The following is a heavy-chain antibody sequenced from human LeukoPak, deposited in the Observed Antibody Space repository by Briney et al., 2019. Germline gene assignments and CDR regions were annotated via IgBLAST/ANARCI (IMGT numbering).Heavy chain of an antibody. CDR2: ISSDGSSD. D-gene: IGHD6-19*01. J-gene: IGHJ4*02. CDR3: ARGRLTSSWYYFDY. CDR1: GFTFSRYW. Sequence: GGSLRLSCAASGFTFSRYWMHWVRHAPGKGLVWVSRISSDGSSDTYADSVKGRFTISRDNAKNTLYLQMNSLRAEDTAVYYCARGRLTSSWYYFDYWGQGTLVTVSS. V-gene: IGHV3-74*01.